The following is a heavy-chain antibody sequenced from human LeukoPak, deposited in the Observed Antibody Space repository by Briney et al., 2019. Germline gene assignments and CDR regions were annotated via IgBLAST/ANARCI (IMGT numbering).Heavy chain of an antibody. J-gene: IGHJ4*02. CDR1: GYTFIGYY. CDR3: AREGGAVAGTVADY. Sequence: ASVKVSCKTSGYTFIGYYIHWVRQAPGQGLEWMGRINPNSGDTNYGQKFQGRVTVTRDTSISTAYMELSNLRSDDTAVYYCAREGGAVAGTVADYWGQGTLVTVSS. D-gene: IGHD6-19*01. V-gene: IGHV1-2*06. CDR2: INPNSGDT.